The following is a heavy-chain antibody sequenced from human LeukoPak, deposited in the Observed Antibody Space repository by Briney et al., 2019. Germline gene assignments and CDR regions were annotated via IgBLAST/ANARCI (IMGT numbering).Heavy chain of an antibody. V-gene: IGHV3-30*02. Sequence: GGSLRLSCAASGFTFSSYGMHWVRQAPGKGLEWVAFIRYDGNNKYYADSVKGRFTISRDNSKNTLYLQMNSLRAEDTAVYYCARGVATIGNDYWGQGTLVTVSS. D-gene: IGHD5-12*01. J-gene: IGHJ4*02. CDR2: IRYDGNNK. CDR3: ARGVATIGNDY. CDR1: GFTFSSYG.